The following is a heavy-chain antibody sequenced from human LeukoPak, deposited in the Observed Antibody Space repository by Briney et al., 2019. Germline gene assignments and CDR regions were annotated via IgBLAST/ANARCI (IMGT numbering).Heavy chain of an antibody. CDR2: ISAYNGNT. CDR1: GYTLTELS. V-gene: IGHV1-18*01. Sequence: ASVKVSCKVSGYTLTELSMHWVRQAPGKGLEWMGWISAYNGNTNYAQKLQGRVTMTTDTSTSTAYMELRSLRSDDTAVYYCARRGSGSYYFDYWGQGTLVTVSS. D-gene: IGHD3-10*01. CDR3: ARRGSGSYYFDY. J-gene: IGHJ4*02.